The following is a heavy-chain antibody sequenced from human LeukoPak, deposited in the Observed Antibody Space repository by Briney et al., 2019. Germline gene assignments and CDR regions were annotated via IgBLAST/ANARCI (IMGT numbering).Heavy chain of an antibody. J-gene: IGHJ6*04. CDR2: ITTSSSYI. V-gene: IGHV3-21*01. D-gene: IGHD3-10*02. CDR3: AELGITMIGGV. Sequence: PGGSLRLSCAASGFTFSNYTMNWVRQAPGKGLEWVSCITTSSSYIYYADSVKGRFTNSRDNAKNSLYLQMNSLRAEDTAVYYCAELGITMIGGVWGKGTTVTISS. CDR1: GFTFSNYT.